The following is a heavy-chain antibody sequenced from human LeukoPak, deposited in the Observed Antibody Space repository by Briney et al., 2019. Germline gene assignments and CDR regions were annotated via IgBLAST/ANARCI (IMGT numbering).Heavy chain of an antibody. Sequence: ASVKVSCKASVYTFTGYYMHWERQAPGQGLEWMGRINPNSGGTNYAQKFQGRVTMTRDTSISTAYMELSRLRSDDTAVYYCARDRAYDFWSGYYKEFDYWGQGTLVTVSS. CDR3: ARDRAYDFWSGYYKEFDY. J-gene: IGHJ4*02. CDR1: VYTFTGYY. V-gene: IGHV1-2*06. CDR2: INPNSGGT. D-gene: IGHD3-3*01.